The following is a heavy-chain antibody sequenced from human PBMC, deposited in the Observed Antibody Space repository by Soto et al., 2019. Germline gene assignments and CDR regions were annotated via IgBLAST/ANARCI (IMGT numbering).Heavy chain of an antibody. D-gene: IGHD2-2*01. CDR3: ARGGSTGWLGGYYYHGMDV. J-gene: IGHJ6*02. V-gene: IGHV1-3*01. Sequence: QVQLVQSGAEVKKPGASVTLSCTASGYTFTNYVIHWVRQAPGQRLEWVGWVNAGNGNTQYSQSLQGKVTITRDTSASTAYMGLSSLTSEDTAVYYCARGGSTGWLGGYYYHGMDVWGQGTTVTVSS. CDR1: GYTFTNYV. CDR2: VNAGNGNT.